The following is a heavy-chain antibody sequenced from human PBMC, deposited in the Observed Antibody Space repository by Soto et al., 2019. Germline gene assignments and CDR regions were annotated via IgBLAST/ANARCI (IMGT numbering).Heavy chain of an antibody. V-gene: IGHV4-59*01. D-gene: IGHD6-13*01. CDR3: AKDIRGRTAAAVYNWFDP. CDR1: GGSISRDY. J-gene: IGHJ5*02. Sequence: PSETLSLTCTVSGGSISRDYLSWIRQPPGKALEWIGYIYNSESTNYSPSLNSRVTISVDASKNQFSLKLNSVTAADTAVYYCAKDIRGRTAAAVYNWFDPWGQGILVTVSS. CDR2: IYNSEST.